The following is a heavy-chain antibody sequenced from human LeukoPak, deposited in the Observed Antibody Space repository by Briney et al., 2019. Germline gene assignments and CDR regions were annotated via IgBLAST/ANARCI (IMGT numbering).Heavy chain of an antibody. V-gene: IGHV3-23*01. D-gene: IGHD6-13*01. CDR1: GFTFSTYA. J-gene: IGHJ4*02. CDR2: IRGSGDST. Sequence: GGSLRLSCAASGFTFSTYAMSWVRQAPGKGLEWVPAIRGSGDSTYYANSVKGRFTISRDSSKNTLYLQMNSLRAEDTAIYYCAKATPIAAAGYFDFWGQGTLVTVSS. CDR3: AKATPIAAAGYFDF.